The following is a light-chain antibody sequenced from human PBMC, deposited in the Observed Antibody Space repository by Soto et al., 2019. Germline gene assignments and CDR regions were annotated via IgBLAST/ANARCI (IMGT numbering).Light chain of an antibody. Sequence: EIVLTQSPGTLSLSPGETATLSCRASQSVSSIYLAWYQQKPGQAPRLLIYAASSRATGIPDRFSGSGSGTDFTITISRLEPDDFAVYYCQQYGSSPYTFGQGTKLEMK. J-gene: IGKJ2*01. CDR2: AAS. CDR3: QQYGSSPYT. CDR1: QSVSSIY. V-gene: IGKV3-20*01.